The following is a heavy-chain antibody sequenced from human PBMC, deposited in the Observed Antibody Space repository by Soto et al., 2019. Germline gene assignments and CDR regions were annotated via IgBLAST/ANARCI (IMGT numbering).Heavy chain of an antibody. CDR3: ARGGTPIDY. J-gene: IGHJ4*02. V-gene: IGHV1-18*01. CDR1: GYTFTNFG. Sequence: QVQLVQSGAEVKKPGASVKVSCKASGYTFTNFGISWVRQAPGQGLEWMGWISAYNGNTNYAQNFQGRVTMTTDTXXXXXXXXXXXXXXXXXXXYXCARGGTPIDYWGQGTLVTVSS. CDR2: ISAYNGNT. D-gene: IGHD3-16*01.